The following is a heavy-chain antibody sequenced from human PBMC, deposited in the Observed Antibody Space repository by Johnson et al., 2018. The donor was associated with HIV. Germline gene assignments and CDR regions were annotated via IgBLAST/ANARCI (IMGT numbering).Heavy chain of an antibody. CDR3: CYGSGTYDGPAFDI. D-gene: IGHD3-10*01. Sequence: VQLVESGGGVVQPGRSLRLSCAASGFTFSSYAMHWVRQAPGKGLEWVAVISYDGNNKYYTDSVKGRFTISRDNSKNTLYLQMNSLRAEDTAVYYCCYGSGTYDGPAFDIWGQGTMVTVSS. CDR2: ISYDGNNK. J-gene: IGHJ3*02. CDR1: GFTFSSYA. V-gene: IGHV3-30-3*01.